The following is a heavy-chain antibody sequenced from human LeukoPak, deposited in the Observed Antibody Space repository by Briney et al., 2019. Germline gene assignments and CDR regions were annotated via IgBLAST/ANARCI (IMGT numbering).Heavy chain of an antibody. V-gene: IGHV3-9*01. D-gene: IGHD3-10*01. CDR2: ISWNSGSI. Sequence: GRSLRLSCAASGFTFDDYAMHWVRQAPGKGLEWVSGISWNSGSIGYADSVKGRFTISRDNSKNTLYLQMNSLRAEDTAVYYCAKATDYYGSGSYIDYWGQGTLVTVSS. CDR3: AKATDYYGSGSYIDY. CDR1: GFTFDDYA. J-gene: IGHJ4*02.